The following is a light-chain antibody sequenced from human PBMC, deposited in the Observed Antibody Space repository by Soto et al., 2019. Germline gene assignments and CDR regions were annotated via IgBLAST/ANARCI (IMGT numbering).Light chain of an antibody. Sequence: QSALTQPASVSGSPGQSITISCTGTSSDVGGYKYVSWYQQHPGKAPKLMIYDILNRPSGVSNRFSGSKSGNTASLTISGLQAEDEADYYCSSYTSSSTRVFGTGTKLTVL. CDR3: SSYTSSSTRV. CDR2: DIL. V-gene: IGLV2-14*03. J-gene: IGLJ1*01. CDR1: SSDVGGYKY.